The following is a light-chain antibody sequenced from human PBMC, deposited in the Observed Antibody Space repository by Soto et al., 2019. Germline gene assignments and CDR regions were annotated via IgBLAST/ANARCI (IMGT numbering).Light chain of an antibody. CDR1: SSDVGGYNY. Sequence: QSALTQPASVSGSPGQSIAISCTGTSSDVGGYNYVSWYQQHPGKAPKLMSYDVNNRPSGVSNRFSGSKSGNTASLTISGLQAEDEADYYCCSYTTSSTYVSGTGTKLTVL. CDR3: CSYTTSSTYV. J-gene: IGLJ1*01. V-gene: IGLV2-14*03. CDR2: DVN.